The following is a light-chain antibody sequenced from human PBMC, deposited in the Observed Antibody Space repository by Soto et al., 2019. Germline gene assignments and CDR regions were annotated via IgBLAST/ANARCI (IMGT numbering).Light chain of an antibody. CDR2: RAS. CDR1: QSVSNNF. V-gene: IGKV3-20*01. Sequence: VLSQSPCAVSLSTGGRATLSCRASQSVSNNFLCWYQQKPGQAPMLLIYRASIRATVIPDRSSGSSSGADITLTSSMLEPEYATEYYCQRYTSPGTFGQGTKVDIK. CDR3: QRYTSPGT. J-gene: IGKJ1*01.